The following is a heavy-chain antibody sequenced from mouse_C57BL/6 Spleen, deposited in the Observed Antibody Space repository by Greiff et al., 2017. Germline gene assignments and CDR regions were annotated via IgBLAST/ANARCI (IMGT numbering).Heavy chain of an antibody. CDR2: INPSTGGT. CDR3: ARSHDGYYYYAMDY. V-gene: IGHV1-42*01. CDR1: GYSFTGYY. J-gene: IGHJ4*01. D-gene: IGHD2-3*01. Sequence: VQLQQSGPELVKPGASVKISCKASGYSFTGYYMNWVKQSPEKSLEWIGEINPSTGGTTYNQKFKAKATLTVDKSSSTAYMQLKSLTSEDSAVYYCARSHDGYYYYAMDYWGQGTSVTVSS.